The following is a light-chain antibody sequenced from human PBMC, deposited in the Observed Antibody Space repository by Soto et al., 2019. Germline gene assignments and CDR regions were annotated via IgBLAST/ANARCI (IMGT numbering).Light chain of an antibody. CDR1: SSDVGGYNY. CDR3: SSYVNYNTFVI. J-gene: IGLJ2*01. Sequence: QSALTQPASVSGSPGQSITISCTGTSSDVGGYNYVSWYQQYPGKAPKLMIYGVSNRPSGVSDRFSGSKSGNTASLTISGLQAEDEADYYCSSYVNYNTFVIFGGGTKLTVL. CDR2: GVS. V-gene: IGLV2-14*01.